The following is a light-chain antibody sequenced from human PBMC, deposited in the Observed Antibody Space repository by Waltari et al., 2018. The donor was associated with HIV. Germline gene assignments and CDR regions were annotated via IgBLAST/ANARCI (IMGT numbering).Light chain of an antibody. Sequence: QSALTQPASVSGSPGQSITISGNGTTTDIGGSNYVSWYQRHPDKAPKLIIFGVSNRPSGISSRFSGSKSGNTASLTISGLQAEDEADYYCCSYTKLTTHYVLFGGGTKLTVL. CDR2: GVS. CDR3: CSYTKLTTHYVL. J-gene: IGLJ2*01. CDR1: TTDIGGSNY. V-gene: IGLV2-14*03.